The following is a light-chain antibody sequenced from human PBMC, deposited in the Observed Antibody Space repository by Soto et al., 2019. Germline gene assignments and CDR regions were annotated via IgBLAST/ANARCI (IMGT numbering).Light chain of an antibody. CDR1: QGISNY. CDR2: AAS. Sequence: DIQMTQSQSSLSASVGDRVTITCGASQGISNYLAWYQQKPGKVPKLLIYAASTLQSGVPSRFSGSGSGTDFTLTISSLQPEDVATYYCQKYNSAPRTFGQGTKVDIK. CDR3: QKYNSAPRT. J-gene: IGKJ1*01. V-gene: IGKV1-27*01.